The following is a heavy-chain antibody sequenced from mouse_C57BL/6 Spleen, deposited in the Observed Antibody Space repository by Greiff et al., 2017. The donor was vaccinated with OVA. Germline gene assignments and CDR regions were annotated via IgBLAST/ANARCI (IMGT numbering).Heavy chain of an antibody. CDR1: GFTFSSYA. CDR3: ARDLYYYGSSFAY. Sequence: VQLKESGGGLVKPGGSLKLSCAASGFTFSSYAMSWVRQTPEKRLEWVATISDGGSYTYYPDNVKGRFTISRDNAKNNLYLQMSHLKSEDTAMYYCARDLYYYGSSFAYWGQGTLVTVSA. D-gene: IGHD1-1*01. V-gene: IGHV5-4*01. J-gene: IGHJ3*01. CDR2: ISDGGSYT.